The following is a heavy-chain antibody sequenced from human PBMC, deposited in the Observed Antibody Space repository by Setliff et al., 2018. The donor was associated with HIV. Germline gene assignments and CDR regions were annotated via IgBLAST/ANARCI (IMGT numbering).Heavy chain of an antibody. D-gene: IGHD3-22*01. V-gene: IGHV3-74*01. Sequence: GGSLRLSCAASGFTFSSYWMHWVRQAPGKGLVWVFGMNTDGSSTRHADSVKGRFTISRDNAKNMLYLQMNSLSADDTAVYYCVRGSGYYYFDNWGQGALVTSPQ. CDR3: VRGSGYYYFDN. J-gene: IGHJ4*02. CDR2: MNTDGSST. CDR1: GFTFSSYW.